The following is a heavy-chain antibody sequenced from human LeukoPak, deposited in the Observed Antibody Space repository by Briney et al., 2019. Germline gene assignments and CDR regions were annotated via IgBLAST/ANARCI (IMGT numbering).Heavy chain of an antibody. CDR2: ISGSGGST. D-gene: IGHD3-22*01. CDR1: GFTFSSYA. Sequence: GGSLRLSCAASGFTFSSYAMSWVRQAPGKGLEWVSAISGSGGSTYYADSVKGRVTISRDNSKNTLYLQMNSLRAEDTAVYYCAKAEYYYDSSGSGYYFDYWGQGTLVTVSS. J-gene: IGHJ4*02. V-gene: IGHV3-23*01. CDR3: AKAEYYYDSSGSGYYFDY.